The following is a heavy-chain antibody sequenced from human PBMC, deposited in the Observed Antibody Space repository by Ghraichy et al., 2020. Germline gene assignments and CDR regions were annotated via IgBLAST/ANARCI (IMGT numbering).Heavy chain of an antibody. J-gene: IGHJ6*02. Sequence: SGPTLVKPTQTLTLTCTFSGFSLSTSGVGVGWIRQPPGKALEWLALIYWDDDKRYSPSLKSRLTITKDTSKNQVVLTMTNMDPVDTATYYCAHSVVDYGEYYYYGMDVWGQGTTVTVSS. CDR1: GFSLSTSGVG. CDR3: AHSVVDYGEYYYYGMDV. CDR2: IYWDDDK. V-gene: IGHV2-5*02. D-gene: IGHD4-17*01.